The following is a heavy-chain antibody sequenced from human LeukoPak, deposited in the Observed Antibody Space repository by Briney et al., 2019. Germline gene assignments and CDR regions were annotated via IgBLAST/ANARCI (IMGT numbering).Heavy chain of an antibody. V-gene: IGHV3-21*01. D-gene: IGHD2-2*01. CDR2: ISSSSSYI. CDR3: AREVVSTYNWFDP. Sequence: GGSLRLSCAASGFTFSSYSMNWVRQAPGKGLEWVSSISSSSSYIYYADSVKGRFTISRDNAKNSLYLQMNSLRAEDTAVYYCAREVVSTYNWFDPWGQGTLVTVSS. J-gene: IGHJ5*02. CDR1: GFTFSSYS.